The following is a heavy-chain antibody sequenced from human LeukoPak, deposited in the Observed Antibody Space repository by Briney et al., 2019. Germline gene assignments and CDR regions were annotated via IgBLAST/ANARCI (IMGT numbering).Heavy chain of an antibody. D-gene: IGHD2-2*01. V-gene: IGHV3-53*01. CDR2: LYDDGTT. CDR3: ARELLYHYYEY. J-gene: IGHJ4*02. Sequence: PGGSLRLPCEVSGFTVSRHFMSWVRQAPGKGLDWVSVLYDDGTTHYADSVKGRFTISRDTSQNILYLEMNSLSADDTAVYYCARELLYHYYEYWGQGTLVTVSA. CDR1: GFTVSRHF.